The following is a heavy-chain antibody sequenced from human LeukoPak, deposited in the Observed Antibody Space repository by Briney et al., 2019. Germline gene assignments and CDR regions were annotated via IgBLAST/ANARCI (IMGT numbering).Heavy chain of an antibody. CDR3: ARETAPAAAGNHYYGMDV. CDR1: GYTFTSYD. CDR2: MNPNSGNT. V-gene: IGHV1-8*01. D-gene: IGHD6-13*01. Sequence: ASVKVSCKASGYTFTSYDINWVRQATGQGLEWMGWMNPNSGNTGYVQKFQGRITMTRNTSISTAYMEVSSLRSEDTAVYYCARETAPAAAGNHYYGMDVWGQGTTVTVSS. J-gene: IGHJ6*02.